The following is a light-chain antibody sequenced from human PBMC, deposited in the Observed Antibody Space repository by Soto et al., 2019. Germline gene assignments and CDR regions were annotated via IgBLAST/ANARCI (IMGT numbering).Light chain of an antibody. Sequence: DIQMPQSPSSLSASVGDRVTITCRASQSISSYLNWYQQKPGKAPKLLIYSASSLQSGVPSRFSGSGSGTDFTLTISSLHPEDFATYYCQQSYRTPQTFGQGTKLEIK. CDR2: SAS. CDR1: QSISSY. CDR3: QQSYRTPQT. J-gene: IGKJ2*01. V-gene: IGKV1-39*01.